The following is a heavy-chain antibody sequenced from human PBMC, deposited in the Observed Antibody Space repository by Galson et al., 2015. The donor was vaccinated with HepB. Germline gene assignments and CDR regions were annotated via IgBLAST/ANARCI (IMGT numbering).Heavy chain of an antibody. J-gene: IGHJ4*02. V-gene: IGHV1-18*01. CDR2: ISAYNGNT. Sequence: SVKVSCKASGYTFTSYGVSWVRQAPGQGLEWMGWISAYNGNTNYAQKLQGRVTMTTDTSTSTAYMELRSLRSDDTAVYYCASMVRGVELDYWGQGTLVTVSS. CDR1: GYTFTSYG. D-gene: IGHD3-10*01. CDR3: ASMVRGVELDY.